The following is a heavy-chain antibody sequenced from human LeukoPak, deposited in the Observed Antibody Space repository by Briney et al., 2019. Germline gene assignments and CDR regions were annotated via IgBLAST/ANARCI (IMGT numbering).Heavy chain of an antibody. J-gene: IGHJ4*02. CDR2: IRYDGSK. V-gene: IGHV3-30*02. Sequence: GGSLRLSCAASGSTFSSYGMHWVRQAPGKGLEWVAFIRYDGSKYYADSVKGRFTISRDNSKNTLYLQMNSLRAEDTAVYYCAKDRRGMGTTAADYWGQGTLVTVSS. CDR1: GSTFSSYG. CDR3: AKDRRGMGTTAADY. D-gene: IGHD1-26*01.